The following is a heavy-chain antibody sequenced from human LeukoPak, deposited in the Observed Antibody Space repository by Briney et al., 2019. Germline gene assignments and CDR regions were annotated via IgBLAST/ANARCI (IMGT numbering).Heavy chain of an antibody. J-gene: IGHJ6*03. V-gene: IGHV3-23*01. CDR3: ARVNNDILTGLSVSFNYYMDI. D-gene: IGHD3-9*01. CDR2: ISGSGGST. Sequence: GGSLRLSCAASGFTFSSYGMSWVRQAPGKGLEWVSAISGSGGSTYYADSVKGRFTISRDNSKNTLYLQMNSLRAEDTAVNYCARVNNDILTGLSVSFNYYMDIWGKGTTVTISS. CDR1: GFTFSSYG.